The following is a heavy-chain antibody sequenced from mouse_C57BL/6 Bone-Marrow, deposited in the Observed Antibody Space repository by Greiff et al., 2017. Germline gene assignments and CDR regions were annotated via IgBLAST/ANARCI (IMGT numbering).Heavy chain of an antibody. CDR3: ALLSAWFAY. CDR2: IDPEDGET. J-gene: IGHJ3*01. CDR1: GFNIKDYY. V-gene: IGHV14-2*01. Sequence: EVQLQQSGAELVKPGASVKLSCTASGFNIKDYYMRWVQQRTEQGLEWIGRIDPEDGETKYAPKFQGKATITTDPSSSPPYLQLSSLTSEDTAVYYCALLSAWFAYWGRGTLVTVTA.